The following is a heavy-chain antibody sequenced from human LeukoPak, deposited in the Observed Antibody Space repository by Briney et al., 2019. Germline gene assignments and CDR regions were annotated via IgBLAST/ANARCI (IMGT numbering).Heavy chain of an antibody. Sequence: SETLSPTCTVSGGSISSSNYYWGWIRQPPGKGLEWIGSIYHSGSTYYNSSLKSRVTISVDTSKNQLSLKLSSVTAADTAVYYCARGMVATWDFDYWGQGTLVTVSS. V-gene: IGHV4-39*01. CDR2: IYHSGST. CDR1: GGSISSSNYY. D-gene: IGHD5-12*01. J-gene: IGHJ4*02. CDR3: ARGMVATWDFDY.